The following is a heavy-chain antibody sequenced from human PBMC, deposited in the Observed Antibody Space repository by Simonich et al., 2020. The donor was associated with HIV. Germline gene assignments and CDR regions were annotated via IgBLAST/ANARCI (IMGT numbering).Heavy chain of an antibody. J-gene: IGHJ4*02. Sequence: QVQLVESGGGVVQPGRSLRVSCAASGFTFSDYAMHWVRQAPGKGVRWVENRSDDGNNKYYPDSVKGRFTISRDNSKNTLYLQMNSLRAEDTAVYFCARDFYYCANYVCYTGGVVDYWGQGTLVTVSS. CDR2: RSDDGNNK. D-gene: IGHD2-8*01. CDR3: ARDFYYCANYVCYTGGVVDY. V-gene: IGHV3-30*07. CDR1: GFTFSDYA.